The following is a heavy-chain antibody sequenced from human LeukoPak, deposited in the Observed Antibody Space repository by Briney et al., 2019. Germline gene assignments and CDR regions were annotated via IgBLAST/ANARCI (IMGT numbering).Heavy chain of an antibody. V-gene: IGHV3-23*01. D-gene: IGHD3-16*01. CDR3: AKDRGGTYYYYYMDV. CDR2: ISGSGGST. J-gene: IGHJ6*03. Sequence: GGSLRLSCAASGFTFSSYAMSWVRQAPGKGLEWVSAISGSGGSTYYADSVKGRFTISRDNSKNTLYLQMNSLRAEDTAVYYCAKDRGGTYYYYYMDVWGKGTTVTVSS. CDR1: GFTFSSYA.